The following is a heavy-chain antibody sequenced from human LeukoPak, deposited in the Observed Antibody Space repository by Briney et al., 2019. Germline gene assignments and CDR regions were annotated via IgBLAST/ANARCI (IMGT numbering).Heavy chain of an antibody. D-gene: IGHD3-10*01. Sequence: ASVKVSCKASGYTFTSYAMNWVRPAPGQGRAWMGWINTKTGNPTYAQGFTGRFVFSLDTSVSTAYLQISSLKAEDTAVYYCAREGGLGTMVRAIVYWGQGTLVTVSS. CDR1: GYTFTSYA. V-gene: IGHV7-4-1*02. CDR2: INTKTGNP. CDR3: AREGGLGTMVRAIVY. J-gene: IGHJ4*02.